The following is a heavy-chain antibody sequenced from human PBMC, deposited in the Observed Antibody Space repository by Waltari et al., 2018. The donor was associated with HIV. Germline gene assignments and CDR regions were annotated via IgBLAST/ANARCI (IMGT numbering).Heavy chain of an antibody. CDR1: GFPFSNSG. Sequence: QVQLVESGGGVVQPGRSLRLSCAASGFPFSNSGMHWVRQAPGKELEGVAVISYDGNNKNYADSVKGRFTISRDNSKNTLYLQMNSLRADDTALYYCVKDRGTFTMINEYWGQGTLVTVSS. CDR3: VKDRGTFTMINEY. V-gene: IGHV3-30*18. J-gene: IGHJ4*02. CDR2: ISYDGNNK. D-gene: IGHD3-22*01.